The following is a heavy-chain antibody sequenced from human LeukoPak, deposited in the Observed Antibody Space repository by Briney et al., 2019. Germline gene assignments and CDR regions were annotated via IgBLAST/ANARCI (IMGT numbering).Heavy chain of an antibody. CDR2: ISGSGDNT. J-gene: IGHJ1*01. D-gene: IGHD3-22*01. CDR3: AKATAYYDGSGYYSLGYFQH. Sequence: LTGGSLRLSCAASGFTFSTYAMSWVRQAPGKGLEWVSAISGSGDNTYYADSVKGRFTISRDNSKNTLYLQMNSLRAEDTAVYYCAKATAYYDGSGYYSLGYFQHWGQGTLVTVSS. V-gene: IGHV3-23*01. CDR1: GFTFSTYA.